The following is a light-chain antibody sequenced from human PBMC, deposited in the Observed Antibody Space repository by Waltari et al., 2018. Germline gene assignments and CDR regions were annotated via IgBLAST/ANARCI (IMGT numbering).Light chain of an antibody. V-gene: IGKV3-15*01. Sequence: GMTQSPATLSVSPGERATLSCRASQSVSSKLALYQQKPGQAPRLLIYGASTRATGIPARFSGSGSGTDFTLTISSLQSEDFAVYYCQQYDNWPFTFGPGTKVDIK. CDR2: GAS. J-gene: IGKJ3*01. CDR3: QQYDNWPFT. CDR1: QSVSSK.